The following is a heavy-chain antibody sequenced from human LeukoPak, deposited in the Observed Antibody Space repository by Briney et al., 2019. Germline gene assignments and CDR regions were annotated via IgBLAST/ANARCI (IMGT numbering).Heavy chain of an antibody. CDR3: AKDLTVGATKGYFDY. CDR2: ISSTGTTI. V-gene: IGHV3-11*04. Sequence: RSGGSLRLSCAASGFTFSDYYMTWIRQAPGKGLEWISYISSTGTTIYYADSVKGRFTISRDNSKNTLYLQMNSLRAEDTAVYYCAKDLTVGATKGYFDYWGQGTLVTVSS. CDR1: GFTFSDYY. J-gene: IGHJ4*02. D-gene: IGHD1-26*01.